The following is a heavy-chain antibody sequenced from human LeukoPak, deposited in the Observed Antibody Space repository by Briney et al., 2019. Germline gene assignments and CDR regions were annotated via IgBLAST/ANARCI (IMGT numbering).Heavy chain of an antibody. CDR1: GYTFTSYD. V-gene: IGHV1-8*01. CDR3: ARAAYESSGYDY. D-gene: IGHD6-19*01. J-gene: IGHJ4*02. CDR2: MNPNSGNT. Sequence: ASVKVSCKASGYTFTSYDINWVRQATGQGLEWMGWMNPNSGNTGYAQKFQGRVTMTRDTSISTAYMELSRLRSDDTAVYYCARAAYESSGYDYWGQGTLVTVSS.